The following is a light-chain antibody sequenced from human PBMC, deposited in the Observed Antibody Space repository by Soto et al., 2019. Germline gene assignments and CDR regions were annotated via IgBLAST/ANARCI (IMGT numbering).Light chain of an antibody. CDR1: QSISSW. Sequence: DIQMTQSPSTLSASVGDRVTITCRASQSISSWLAWYQQKPGKAPKLLIYKASSLESGVPSRFSGSGSGTAFTLTISSLQPDDFATYHCQHGWTFGQGTKVEIK. CDR2: KAS. CDR3: QHGWT. J-gene: IGKJ1*01. V-gene: IGKV1-5*03.